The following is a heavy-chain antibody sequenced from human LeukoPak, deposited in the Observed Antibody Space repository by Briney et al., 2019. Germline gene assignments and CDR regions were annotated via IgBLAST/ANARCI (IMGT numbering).Heavy chain of an antibody. Sequence: GGSLRLSCAASGFTFSDYAMTWVRQTPGKGLEWVSVISGGGDSADYADSMKGRFTISRDNSKNTLYLQMNSLRAKDTALYYCAKLGCTGTFCYANYWGQGTLVTVSS. CDR2: ISGGGDSA. V-gene: IGHV3-23*01. CDR3: AKLGCTGTFCYANY. D-gene: IGHD2-2*01. J-gene: IGHJ4*02. CDR1: GFTFSDYA.